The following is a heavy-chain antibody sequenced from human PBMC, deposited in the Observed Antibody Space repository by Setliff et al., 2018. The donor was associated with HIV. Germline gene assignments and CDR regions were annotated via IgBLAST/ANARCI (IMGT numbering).Heavy chain of an antibody. CDR3: AKEPSSCSAPRPSLCGYFDS. Sequence: GGSLRLSCVTSGITFINAAMAWVRQAPGKGPEWISFIYSGSSSAVFADSVKGRFTISRDNSRNTLFLQMNSLRAEDTAVYYCAKEPSSCSAPRPSLCGYFDSWGQGTQVTDSS. CDR2: IYSGSSSA. D-gene: IGHD2-21*01. CDR1: GITFINAA. V-gene: IGHV3-23*03. J-gene: IGHJ4*01.